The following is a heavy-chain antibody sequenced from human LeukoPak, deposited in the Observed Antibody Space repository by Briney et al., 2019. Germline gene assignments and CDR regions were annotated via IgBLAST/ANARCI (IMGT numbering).Heavy chain of an antibody. CDR2: IYDSGSA. CDR1: GVSINSHY. J-gene: IGHJ6*03. D-gene: IGHD3-3*01. V-gene: IGHV4-59*11. Sequence: SVTLSLTCTVSGVSINSHYWSWIRQPPGKGLEWIGFIYDSGSANYKSSLKSRVTMSVDTSKNQVSLKLNSVTAADTAVYYCARVLQNYYHMDVWGKGNTVTVSS. CDR3: ARVLQNYYHMDV.